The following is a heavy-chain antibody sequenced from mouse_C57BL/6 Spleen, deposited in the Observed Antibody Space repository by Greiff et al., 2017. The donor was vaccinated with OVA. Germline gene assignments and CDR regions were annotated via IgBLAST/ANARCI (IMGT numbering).Heavy chain of an antibody. J-gene: IGHJ3*01. Sequence: QVQLQQPGAELVMPGASVKLSCKASGYTFTSYWMHWVKQRPGQGLEWIGEIDPSDSYTNYNQKFKGKSTLTVDKSSSTAYMQLSSLTSEDSAVYYGARSGYYGSSLFAYWGQGTLVTVSA. D-gene: IGHD1-1*01. V-gene: IGHV1-69*01. CDR3: ARSGYYGSSLFAY. CDR2: IDPSDSYT. CDR1: GYTFTSYW.